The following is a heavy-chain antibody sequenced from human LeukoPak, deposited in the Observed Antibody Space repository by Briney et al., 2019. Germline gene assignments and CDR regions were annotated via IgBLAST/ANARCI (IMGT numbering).Heavy chain of an antibody. Sequence: GGSLRLSCAASGFTFSDYNMRWIRQAPGKGLEWVSSISRSCSTKYYADSVKGRFTISRDNAKNSLFLQMNSLRAEDTAVYYCARVLRYCSGGNCYSGGLGYMDVWGKGTTVTISS. CDR1: GFTFSDYN. D-gene: IGHD2-15*01. CDR2: ISRSCSTK. CDR3: ARVLRYCSGGNCYSGGLGYMDV. J-gene: IGHJ6*03. V-gene: IGHV3-11*01.